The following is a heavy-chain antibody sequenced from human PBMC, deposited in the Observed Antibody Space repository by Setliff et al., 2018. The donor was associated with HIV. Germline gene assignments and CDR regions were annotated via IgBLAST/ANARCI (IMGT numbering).Heavy chain of an antibody. CDR3: ARGEVIIDSYYYMNV. CDR2: ISTYNGNT. J-gene: IGHJ6*03. CDR1: GYSFTAYG. V-gene: IGHV1-18*01. Sequence: ASVKVSCKASGYSFTAYGISWVRQAPGQGLEWMAWISTYNGNTNYAPQFQGRVSVTTDTATSTVHMELRSLRSDDTAIYYCARGEVIIDSYYYMNVWGKGTTVTVSS.